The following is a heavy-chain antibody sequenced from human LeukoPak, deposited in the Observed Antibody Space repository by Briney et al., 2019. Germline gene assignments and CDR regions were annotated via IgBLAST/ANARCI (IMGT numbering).Heavy chain of an antibody. V-gene: IGHV4-59*11. D-gene: IGHD5-12*01. CDR3: ARATMSDIAVDY. CDR1: DGFITNHY. J-gene: IGHJ4*02. CDR2: ISDSGST. Sequence: SETLSLTCTVSDGFITNHYWNWIRQPPGKGLEWIGYISDSGSTYYNPSLKSRVTISVDTSKNQFSLKLSSVTAADTAVYYCARATMSDIAVDYWGQGTLVTVSS.